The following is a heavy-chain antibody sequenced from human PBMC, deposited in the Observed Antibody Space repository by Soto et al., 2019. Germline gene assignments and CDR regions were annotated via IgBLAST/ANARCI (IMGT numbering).Heavy chain of an antibody. CDR2: ISPKSGGT. D-gene: IGHD2-21*01. CDR1: GYPFRDYY. J-gene: IGHJ3*02. Sequence: VQLVQSGAEVQKPGASVKVSCKASGYPFRDYYVHWVRLDPGQGLEWMGLISPKSGGTYYAQKFQGRVTMTRDTSIVTAYTELSRLRSDDTAVYYVTRDAFSDNISCYHDGFYIWGQRTLVTVS. CDR3: TRDAFSDNISCYHDGFYI. V-gene: IGHV1-2*02.